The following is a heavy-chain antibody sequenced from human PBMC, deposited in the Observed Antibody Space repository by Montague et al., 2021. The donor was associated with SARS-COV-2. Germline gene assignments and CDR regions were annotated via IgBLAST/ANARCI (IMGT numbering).Heavy chain of an antibody. V-gene: IGHV4-4*02. Sequence: SETLSLTCAVPGGSISSSNWWSWVRQPPGKGLEWIGEIYHSGSTNYNPSLKSRVTISVDKSKNQFSLKLSAVTAADTAVYYCARSRGNLQWPFYYYGMDVWGQGTTVTVSS. CDR1: GGSISSSNW. CDR3: ARSRGNLQWPFYYYGMDV. D-gene: IGHD6-19*01. CDR2: IYHSGST. J-gene: IGHJ6*02.